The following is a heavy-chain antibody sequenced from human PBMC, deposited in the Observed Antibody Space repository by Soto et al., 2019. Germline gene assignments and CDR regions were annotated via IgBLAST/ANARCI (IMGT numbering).Heavy chain of an antibody. V-gene: IGHV5-51*01. CDR1: GYIFTNSW. D-gene: IGHD2-2*01. CDR2: IYPGDSDT. CDR3: ARLQAAMPAAAGMDV. Sequence: EVQLVQSGAEVKKPGESLKISCKGSGYIFTNSWIGWVRQMPRKGLEWMGIIYPGDSDTRYSPSFQGQVTISADKSITTAYLQWSSLTASDTAMYYCARLQAAMPAAAGMDVWGQGTAVTVSS. J-gene: IGHJ6*02.